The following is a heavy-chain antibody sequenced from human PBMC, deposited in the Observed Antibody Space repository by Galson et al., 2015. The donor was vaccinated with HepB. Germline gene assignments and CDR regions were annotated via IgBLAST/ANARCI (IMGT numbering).Heavy chain of an antibody. J-gene: IGHJ4*02. D-gene: IGHD3-10*01. CDR1: GFTFSSYS. V-gene: IGHV3-48*02. Sequence: SLRLSCAASGFTFSSYSMNWARQAPGKGLEWVSYISSSSSTIYYADSVKGRFTISRDNAKNSLYLQMNSLRDEDTAVYYCARDGVWFGELHKGDYWGQGTLVTVSS. CDR3: ARDGVWFGELHKGDY. CDR2: ISSSSSTI.